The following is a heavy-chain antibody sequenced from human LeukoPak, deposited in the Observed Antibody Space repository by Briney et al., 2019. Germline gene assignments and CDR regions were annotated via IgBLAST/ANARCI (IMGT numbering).Heavy chain of an antibody. V-gene: IGHV3-30*03. CDR1: GFIFSTYG. D-gene: IGHD2-21*01. Sequence: PGGSLRLSCAASGFIFSTYGMHWVRQAPGKGLEWVAVISYDGSNKYYADSVKGRFTISRDNSKNTLYLQMNSLRVEDAAVYYCARGLGFDPWGQGTLVTVSS. CDR3: ARGLGFDP. J-gene: IGHJ5*02. CDR2: ISYDGSNK.